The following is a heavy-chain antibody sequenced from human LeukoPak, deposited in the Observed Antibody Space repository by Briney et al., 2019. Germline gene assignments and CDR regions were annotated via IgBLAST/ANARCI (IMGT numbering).Heavy chain of an antibody. Sequence: GGSLRLSCVTSGFTFSSYWMNWVRQAPGKGLQYVANIKQDGSQKFYVDSMKGRFTISRDNAKNSLYLEIDSLRAEDTAVYYCAKEDTAIVYYYYMDVWGKGTTVTVSS. CDR3: AKEDTAIVYYYYMDV. CDR2: IKQDGSQK. D-gene: IGHD5-18*01. J-gene: IGHJ6*03. V-gene: IGHV3-7*03. CDR1: GFTFSSYW.